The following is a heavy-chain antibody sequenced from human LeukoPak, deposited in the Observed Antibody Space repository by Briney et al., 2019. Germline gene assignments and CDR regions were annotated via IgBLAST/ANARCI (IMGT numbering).Heavy chain of an antibody. CDR1: GYTFITYG. V-gene: IGHV1-18*01. J-gene: IGHJ4*02. Sequence: GASVKVSCKASGYTFITYGITWVRQAPGQGLEWMGWISAYNGNTNYAQKLQGRVTMTTDTSTSTAYMELRSLRSDDTAVYYCARAHQRDSAMIYWGQGALATVSS. CDR2: ISAYNGNT. CDR3: ARAHQRDSAMIY. D-gene: IGHD2-2*01.